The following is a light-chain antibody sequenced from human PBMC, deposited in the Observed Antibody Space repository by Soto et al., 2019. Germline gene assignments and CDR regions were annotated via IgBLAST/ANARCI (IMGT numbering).Light chain of an antibody. CDR3: QQRSNPFT. V-gene: IGKV3-11*01. J-gene: IGKJ3*01. Sequence: PGERATLSCRASQSVSSYLAWYQQKPGQAPRLLIYDASNRATGIPARFSGSGSGTDFTLTISSLEPEDFAVYYCQQRSNPFTFGPGTKVDIK. CDR1: QSVSSY. CDR2: DAS.